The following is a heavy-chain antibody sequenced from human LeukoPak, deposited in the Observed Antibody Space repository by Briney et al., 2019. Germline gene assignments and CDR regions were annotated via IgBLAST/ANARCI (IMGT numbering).Heavy chain of an antibody. V-gene: IGHV3-15*01. CDR2: IKSKTDGGTT. CDR1: GFTFSNAW. CDR3: ARPKWESYYFDY. Sequence: PGGSLRLSCAASGFTFSNAWMSWVRQAPGKGLEWVGRIKSKTDGGTTDYAAPVKGRFTISRDDSKNTLYLQMNSLKTEDTAVYYCARPKWESYYFDYWGQGTLVTVSS. D-gene: IGHD1-26*01. J-gene: IGHJ4*02.